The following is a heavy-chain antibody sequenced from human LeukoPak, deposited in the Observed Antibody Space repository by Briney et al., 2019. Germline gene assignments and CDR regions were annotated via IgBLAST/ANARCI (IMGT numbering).Heavy chain of an antibody. Sequence: PGTSLRLSCAASGFTFESYTIHWVRQAPGKGLEWVALVSYGGSNKYYIDSVKGRFTISRDNSKNTLYLQMNSLRAEDTAVYYCAKDQVVTAIRGAPFDYWGQGTLVTVSS. D-gene: IGHD2-21*02. CDR1: GFTFESYT. CDR2: VSYGGSNK. V-gene: IGHV3-30-3*01. CDR3: AKDQVVTAIRGAPFDY. J-gene: IGHJ4*02.